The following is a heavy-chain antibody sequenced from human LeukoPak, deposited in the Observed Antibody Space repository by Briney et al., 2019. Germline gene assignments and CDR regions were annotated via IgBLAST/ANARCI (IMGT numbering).Heavy chain of an antibody. Sequence: PGGSLRLSCAASGFTFSSYAMSWVRQAPGKGLEWVSAISGSGGSTYYADSVKGRFTISRDNSKNTLYLQMNSLRAEDTAVYYCARDARQYYSGSWSAFDYWGQGTLVTVSS. V-gene: IGHV3-23*01. CDR3: ARDARQYYSGSWSAFDY. J-gene: IGHJ4*02. CDR1: GFTFSSYA. CDR2: ISGSGGST. D-gene: IGHD1-26*01.